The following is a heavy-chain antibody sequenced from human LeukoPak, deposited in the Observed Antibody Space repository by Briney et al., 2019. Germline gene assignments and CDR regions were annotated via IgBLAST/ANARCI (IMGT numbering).Heavy chain of an antibody. J-gene: IGHJ4*02. CDR1: GYTFTNYG. V-gene: IGHV1-18*01. D-gene: IGHD5-18*01. Sequence: ASVKVSCKASGYTFTNYGINWVRQAPGQGLEWMGWISTQAPGQGLEWMRWINTYNTNYAQKFQGRVTMTTDTSTRTAYMELSSLRSEDTAVYYCARVVRGYSYGYEVSIYSDYWGQGTLVTVSS. CDR3: ARVVRGYSYGYEVSIYSDY. CDR2: INTYNT.